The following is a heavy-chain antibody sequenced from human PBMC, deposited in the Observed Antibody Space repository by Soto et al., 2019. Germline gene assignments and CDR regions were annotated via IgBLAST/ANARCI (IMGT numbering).Heavy chain of an antibody. J-gene: IGHJ5*01. CDR3: ARDPSEGRVGNWFES. D-gene: IGHD2-2*01. CDR2: ISSSTSYV. Sequence: GVLRLSCAASGFTFSRYGMNWLRQAPGKGLEWVASISSSTSYVYYADSVKGRFSISRDNAKNILYLEMYALRIEDTAVYYCARDPSEGRVGNWFESWGQGTLVTVSS. V-gene: IGHV3-21*06. CDR1: GFTFSRYG.